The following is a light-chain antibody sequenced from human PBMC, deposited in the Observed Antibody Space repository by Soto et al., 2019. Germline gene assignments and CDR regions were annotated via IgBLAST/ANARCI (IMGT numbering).Light chain of an antibody. CDR2: DAS. CDR3: QQYNSYPGT. CDR1: QSISSW. V-gene: IGKV1-5*01. J-gene: IGKJ1*01. Sequence: DIPMTQSPSTLSASVGDRVTITCRASQSISSWLAWYQQKPGKAPKLLIYDASNLESGVPSRFSGNGSGTEYTLTISSLQPDDFVTYYCQQYNSYPGTFGQGTKVEIK.